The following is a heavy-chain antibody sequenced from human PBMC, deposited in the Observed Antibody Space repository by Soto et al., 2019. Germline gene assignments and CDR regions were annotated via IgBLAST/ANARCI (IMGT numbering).Heavy chain of an antibody. V-gene: IGHV4-39*01. Sequence: PSETLSLTCTVSGDSISSSSYYSGWILHPPGKELEWIGSINYSVTTYYNPSLKSRVTISVDTSKNQFALKLSSVTAADTAVYYCARRRAMMVAAIKVYSFDCWGQGTLATASS. CDR3: ARRRAMMVAAIKVYSFDC. CDR2: INYSVTT. D-gene: IGHD2-15*01. CDR1: GDSISSSSYY. J-gene: IGHJ4*02.